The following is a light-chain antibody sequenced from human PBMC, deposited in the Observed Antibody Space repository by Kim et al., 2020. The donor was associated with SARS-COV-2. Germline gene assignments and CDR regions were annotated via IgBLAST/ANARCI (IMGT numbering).Light chain of an antibody. Sequence: DIQLTQSPSSLSASVGDGVTIACRASQFISKSLNWYQQKVPGEAPKLLVYAASFLHTGVPSRFTGSRSGTDFDLTISSVQPDDFDTYYCQHGYTLPISFGQGTRLEIK. CDR3: QHGYTLPIS. CDR2: AAS. V-gene: IGKV1-39*01. J-gene: IGKJ5*01. CDR1: QFISKS.